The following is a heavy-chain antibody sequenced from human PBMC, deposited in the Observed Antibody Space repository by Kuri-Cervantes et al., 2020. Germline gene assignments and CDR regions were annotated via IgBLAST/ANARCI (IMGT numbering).Heavy chain of an antibody. V-gene: IGHV3-7*01. CDR2: IKQDGSEK. CDR1: GFTFSSYW. CDR3: ARRDIGRYSDS. Sequence: GESLKISCAASGFTFSSYWMNWVRQAPGKGLEWVANIKQDGSEKNFVDSVEGRFTISRDNAKNSLFLQMDSLRAEDTAVYYCARRDIGRYSDSWGQGILVTVSS. D-gene: IGHD3-22*01. J-gene: IGHJ4*02.